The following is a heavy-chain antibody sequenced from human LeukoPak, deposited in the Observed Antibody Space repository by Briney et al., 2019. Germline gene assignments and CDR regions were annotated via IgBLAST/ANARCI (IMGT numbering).Heavy chain of an antibody. CDR3: ARSDYYYDY. D-gene: IGHD3-10*01. CDR2: ISSSSSTK. CDR1: GFTFSIYS. Sequence: GGSLRLSCAASGFTFSIYSVNWVRQAPGKGLEWVSYISSSSSTKNYADSVQGRFTISRDNAKNSLYLQMNSLRDEDTAVYYCARSDYYYDYWGQGTLVTVSS. V-gene: IGHV3-48*02. J-gene: IGHJ4*02.